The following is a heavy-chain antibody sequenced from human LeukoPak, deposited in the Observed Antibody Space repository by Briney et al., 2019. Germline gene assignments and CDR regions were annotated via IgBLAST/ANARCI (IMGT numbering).Heavy chain of an antibody. CDR1: GFTFSNYW. Sequence: SGGSLRLSCAASGFTFSNYWMSWVRQAPGEGLEWVANIKQDGSEKCYVDSVKGRFTISRDNAKNSLYLQMNSLRAEDTAVYYCARDRWELLSNSYHYCGLDVWGQGTTVTVSS. V-gene: IGHV3-7*01. D-gene: IGHD2-15*01. CDR3: ARDRWELLSNSYHYCGLDV. J-gene: IGHJ6*02. CDR2: IKQDGSEK.